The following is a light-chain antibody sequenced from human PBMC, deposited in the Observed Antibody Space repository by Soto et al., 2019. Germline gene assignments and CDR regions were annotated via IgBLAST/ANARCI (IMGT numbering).Light chain of an antibody. V-gene: IGLV2-14*01. CDR3: SSYGSTSTRYV. Sequence: QSALTQPASVSGSPGQSITISCTGTSSDVGGYNYVSWYQQHPGNAPKLMIYEVSNRPSGVSNRFSGSKSANTASLTISGLQAEDEADYFCSSYGSTSTRYVFGTGTKLTVL. CDR2: EVS. J-gene: IGLJ1*01. CDR1: SSDVGGYNY.